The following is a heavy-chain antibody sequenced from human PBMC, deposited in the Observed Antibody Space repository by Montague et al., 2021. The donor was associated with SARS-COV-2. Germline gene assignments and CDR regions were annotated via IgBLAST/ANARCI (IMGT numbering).Heavy chain of an antibody. D-gene: IGHD4-23*01. V-gene: IGHV4-59*08. Sequence: SETLSLTCTVSGGSISRFSWSWIRQPPGKELEWIAYIYSTGSTDYNPSLKSRVTISLETSKKQFSLSLTSLTAADTAVYYCARGATDFGGNSVGFDYWGQGTLVTVSS. CDR1: GGSISRFS. J-gene: IGHJ4*02. CDR2: IYSTGST. CDR3: ARGATDFGGNSVGFDY.